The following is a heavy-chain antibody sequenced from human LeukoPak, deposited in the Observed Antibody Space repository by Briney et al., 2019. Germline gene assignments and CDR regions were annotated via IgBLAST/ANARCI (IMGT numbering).Heavy chain of an antibody. D-gene: IGHD6-19*01. Sequence: GGSLRLSCAASGFTFSSYEMNWVRQAPGKGLEWVSYISSSGSTIYYADSVKGRFTISRDNAKNSLYLQMNSLRAEDTAVYYCASLGGSGWYGVLRYFDYWGQGTLVTVSS. CDR3: ASLGGSGWYGVLRYFDY. CDR1: GFTFSSYE. CDR2: ISSSGSTI. V-gene: IGHV3-48*03. J-gene: IGHJ4*02.